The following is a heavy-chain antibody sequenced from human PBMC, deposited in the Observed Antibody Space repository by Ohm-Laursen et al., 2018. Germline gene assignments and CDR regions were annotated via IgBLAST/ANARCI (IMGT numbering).Heavy chain of an antibody. V-gene: IGHV4-4*07. D-gene: IGHD2-2*02. CDR1: NAAMNSYT. CDR3: ARGAYLPDY. CDR2: ISDRGRA. Sequence: TLSLTCNVSNAAMNSYTWNWIRQPAGRGLEWIGHISDRGRANYSPSLMSRLTMSIDTSIKQFSLKLASVTAADTAVYYCARGAYLPDYWGQGTLVTVSS. J-gene: IGHJ4*02.